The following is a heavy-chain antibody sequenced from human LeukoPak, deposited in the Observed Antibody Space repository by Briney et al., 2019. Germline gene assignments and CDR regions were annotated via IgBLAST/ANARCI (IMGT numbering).Heavy chain of an antibody. J-gene: IGHJ4*02. Sequence: ASVKVSCTASGYTFTSYDFNWVGQATGQRREWMGWMSPNSGDTGYAQKFQDRVTMTMNASISTAYMELSSLRSDDTAVYYCARGPPNWGYDYWGPGTLVTVSS. V-gene: IGHV1-8*01. CDR2: MSPNSGDT. CDR1: GYTFTSYD. CDR3: ARGPPNWGYDY. D-gene: IGHD7-27*01.